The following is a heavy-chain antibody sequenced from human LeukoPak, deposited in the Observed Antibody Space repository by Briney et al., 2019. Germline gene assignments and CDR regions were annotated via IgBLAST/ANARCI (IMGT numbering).Heavy chain of an antibody. CDR1: GGSISSSSYY. V-gene: IGHV4-39*07. CDR3: ARDGRIRGYCSSSCHSVDAFDI. Sequence: SETLSLTCTVSGGSISSSSYYWGWIRQPPGKGLEWIGSIYYSGSTYYNPSLKSRVTISVDTSKNQFSLKLSSVTAADTAVYYCARDGRIRGYCSSSCHSVDAFDIWGQGTMVTVSS. D-gene: IGHD2-2*01. CDR2: IYYSGST. J-gene: IGHJ3*02.